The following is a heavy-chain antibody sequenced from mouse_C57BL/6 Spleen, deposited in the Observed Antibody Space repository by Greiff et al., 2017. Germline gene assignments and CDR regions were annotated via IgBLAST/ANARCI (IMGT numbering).Heavy chain of an antibody. D-gene: IGHD2-4*01. CDR2: IHPNSGST. CDR1: GYTFTSYW. J-gene: IGHJ4*01. Sequence: QVQLKESGAELVKPGASVKLSCKASGYTFTSYWMHWVKQRPGQGLEWIGMIHPNSGSTNYNEKFKSKATLTVDKSSSTAYMQLSSLTSEDSAVYYCARRGLRDYAMDYWGQGTSVTVSS. CDR3: ARRGLRDYAMDY. V-gene: IGHV1-64*01.